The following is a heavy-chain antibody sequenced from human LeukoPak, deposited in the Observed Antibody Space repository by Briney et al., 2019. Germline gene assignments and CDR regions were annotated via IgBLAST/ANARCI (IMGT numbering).Heavy chain of an antibody. D-gene: IGHD1-7*01. CDR3: AKGGVGNYVPGVDY. V-gene: IGHV3-30*02. CDR1: GFTFSSHG. Sequence: GGSLRLSCAASGFTFSSHGMHWVRQAPGRGLEWVAFIRYDGSNKHYADSVKGRFTVSRDNSKNTLYLQMNSLRAEDTAVYYCAKGGVGNYVPGVDYWGQGTLLTVSS. CDR2: IRYDGSNK. J-gene: IGHJ4*02.